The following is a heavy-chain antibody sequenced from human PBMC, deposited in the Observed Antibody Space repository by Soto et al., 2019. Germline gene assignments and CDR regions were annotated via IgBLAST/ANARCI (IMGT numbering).Heavy chain of an antibody. V-gene: IGHV3-23*01. CDR2: ISGSGGST. D-gene: IGHD6-13*01. J-gene: IGHJ5*02. CDR3: AKVRAAAGRRGWEYNWFDP. Sequence: GGSLRLSCAASGFTFSSYAMSWVRQAPGKGLEWVSAISGSGGSTYYADSVKGRFTISRDNSKNTLYLQMNSLRAEDTAVYYCAKVRAAAGRRGWEYNWFDPWGQGTLVTVSS. CDR1: GFTFSSYA.